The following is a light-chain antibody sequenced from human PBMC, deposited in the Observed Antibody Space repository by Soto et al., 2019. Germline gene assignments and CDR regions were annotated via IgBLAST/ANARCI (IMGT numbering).Light chain of an antibody. V-gene: IGLV1-51*02. J-gene: IGLJ3*02. CDR3: GTWDTSLSGGV. Sequence: QSVLTQPPSVSAAPGQKVTISCSGASSNIGNNYVSWYQQLPGTAPKLLIYENNKRPSGIPDRFSGSKSGPSATLGITGLQTGDEADYYCGTWDTSLSGGVFGGGTKLTVL. CDR1: SSNIGNNY. CDR2: ENN.